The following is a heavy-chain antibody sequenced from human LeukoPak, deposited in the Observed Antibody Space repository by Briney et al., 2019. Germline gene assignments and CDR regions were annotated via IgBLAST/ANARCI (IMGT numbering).Heavy chain of an antibody. J-gene: IGHJ4*02. CDR2: MKPDGSEI. CDR1: GFTFTTYW. V-gene: IGHV3-7*01. D-gene: IGHD6-19*01. Sequence: GGSLRLSCAASGFTFTTYWMSWVRQAPGKGLEWVANMKPDGSEIFYVDSVKGRFTFSRDNSKNLLYLQMNSLRAEDTAVYYCARGQWLVRGVYFDYWGQGTLVSVSS. CDR3: ARGQWLVRGVYFDY.